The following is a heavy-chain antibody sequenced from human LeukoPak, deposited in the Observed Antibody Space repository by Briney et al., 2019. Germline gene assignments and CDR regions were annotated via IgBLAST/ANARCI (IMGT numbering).Heavy chain of an antibody. D-gene: IGHD1-26*01. V-gene: IGHV1-2*06. CDR1: GYTFTGDY. CDR2: INPNSGGT. CDR3: ARAGGGVTFYYYYYMDV. J-gene: IGHJ6*03. Sequence: ASVKVSCKXSGYTFTGDYMHWVRQAPGQGLEWMGRINPNSGGTNYAQKFQGRVTMTRDTSISTAYMELSRLRSDDTAVYYCARAGGGVTFYYYYYMDVWGKGTTITASS.